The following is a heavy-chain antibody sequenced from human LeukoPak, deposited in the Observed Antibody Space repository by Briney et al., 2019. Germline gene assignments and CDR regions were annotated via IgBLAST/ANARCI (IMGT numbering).Heavy chain of an antibody. CDR1: AGSLSSGGYY. V-gene: IGHV4-31*03. Sequence: PSQTLSLTCTLSAGSLSSGGYYWSWIRQHPGKGLEWIGYIYYSGSTYHNPSPKRRFTISVDTSKNQFNLKLSSVNAADTAVYYCARAPGDNWFDPWGQGTLVTVSS. CDR3: ARAPGDNWFDP. J-gene: IGHJ5*02. CDR2: IYYSGST.